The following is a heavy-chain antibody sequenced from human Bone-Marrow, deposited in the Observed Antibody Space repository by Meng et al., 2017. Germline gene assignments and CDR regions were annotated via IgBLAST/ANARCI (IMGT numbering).Heavy chain of an antibody. D-gene: IGHD6-13*01. CDR1: VCTFSSYD. CDR2: MNPNSGNT. V-gene: IGHV1-8*01. J-gene: IGHJ5*02. CDR3: ARAPYSSKDWFDP. Sequence: QVQRVQFGGEVKKPGASVKFSWTASVCTFSSYDITWVRQVTGQGLEWMGWMNPNSGNTGYAQKFQGRVTMTRNTSISTAYMELSSLRSEDTAVYYCARAPYSSKDWFDPWGQGTLVTVSS.